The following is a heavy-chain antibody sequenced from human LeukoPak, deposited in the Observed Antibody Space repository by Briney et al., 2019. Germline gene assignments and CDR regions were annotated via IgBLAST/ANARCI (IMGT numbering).Heavy chain of an antibody. J-gene: IGHJ6*02. CDR3: ARDQAVAAAGTYYEPNYYYYGMDV. V-gene: IGHV3-53*04. D-gene: IGHD6-13*01. Sequence: GGSLRLSCAASGFTVSSNYMSWVRQAPGKGLEWVSVIYSGGSTYYADSVKGRFTISRHNSKNTLYLQMNSLRAEDTAVYYCARDQAVAAAGTYYEPNYYYYGMDVWGQGTTVTVSS. CDR1: GFTVSSNY. CDR2: IYSGGST.